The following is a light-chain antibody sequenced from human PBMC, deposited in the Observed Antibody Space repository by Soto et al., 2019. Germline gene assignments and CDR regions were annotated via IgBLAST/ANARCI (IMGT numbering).Light chain of an antibody. CDR3: QQYSTSPIT. CDR2: GAS. Sequence: EIVLTQSPGTLSLSPGEGATLSCRASQSVRSSYLAWYQQKPGQAPRLFIYGASSRATGIPDRFSDSGSGTDFTLTISRLEPEDFAVYYCQQYSTSPITFGQGTRLEIK. CDR1: QSVRSSY. V-gene: IGKV3-20*01. J-gene: IGKJ5*01.